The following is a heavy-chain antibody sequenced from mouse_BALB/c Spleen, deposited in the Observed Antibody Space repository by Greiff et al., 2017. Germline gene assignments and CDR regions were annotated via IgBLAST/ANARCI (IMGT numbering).Heavy chain of an antibody. D-gene: IGHD2-4*01. J-gene: IGHJ3*01. CDR3: ARGGNDYDRFAY. V-gene: IGHV1S29*02. Sequence: VQLQQSGPELVKPGASVKISCKASGYTFTDYNMHWVKQSHGKSLEWIGYIYPYNGGTGYNQKFKSKATLTVDNSSSTAYMELRSLTSEDSAVYYCARGGNDYDRFAYWGQGTLVTVSA. CDR1: GYTFTDYN. CDR2: IYPYNGGT.